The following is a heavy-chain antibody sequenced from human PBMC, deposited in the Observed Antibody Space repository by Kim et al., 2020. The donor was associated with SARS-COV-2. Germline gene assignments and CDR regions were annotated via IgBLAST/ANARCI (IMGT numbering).Heavy chain of an antibody. CDR3: ARGAYCRGGICFPPGGY. V-gene: IGHV1-3*01. CDR1: GYSFTAYT. D-gene: IGHD2-15*01. CDR2: INAANGNT. Sequence: ASVKVSCKASGYSFTAYTIHWVRQAPGQRLEWMGWINAANGNTEFSQKFQGRVTSSRDTTATTVHMEVSSLRSEDTVVYYCARGAYCRGGICFPPGGYWGQGTLVTVSS. J-gene: IGHJ4*02.